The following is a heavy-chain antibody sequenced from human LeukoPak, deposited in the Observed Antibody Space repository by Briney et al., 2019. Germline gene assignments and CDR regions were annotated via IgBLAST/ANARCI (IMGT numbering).Heavy chain of an antibody. V-gene: IGHV1-8*01. CDR2: MNPNSGNT. J-gene: IGHJ6*02. CDR3: ARGGGAGQSGSYYYYGMDV. D-gene: IGHD1-26*01. Sequence: ASVTLSCKASGYTFTSYDINWVRQATGQGLEWMGWMNPNSGNTGYAQKFQGRVTMTRNTSISTAYMELSSLRSEDTAVYYCARGGGAGQSGSYYYYGMDVWGQGTTVTVSS. CDR1: GYTFTSYD.